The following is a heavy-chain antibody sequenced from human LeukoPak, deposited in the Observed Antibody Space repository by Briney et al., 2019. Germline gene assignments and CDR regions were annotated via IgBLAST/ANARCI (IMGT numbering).Heavy chain of an antibody. D-gene: IGHD3-22*01. Sequence: KASETLSLTCTVSGGSIISYYWSWIRQPAGTGLEWIGRIYTSGSTNYIPSLKSRVTISVDKSKNQFSLKLSSVTAADTAVYYCARARDYYDSSAYPNWFDPWGQGTPVTVSS. CDR3: ARARDYYDSSAYPNWFDP. CDR2: IYTSGST. CDR1: GGSIISYY. V-gene: IGHV4-4*07. J-gene: IGHJ5*02.